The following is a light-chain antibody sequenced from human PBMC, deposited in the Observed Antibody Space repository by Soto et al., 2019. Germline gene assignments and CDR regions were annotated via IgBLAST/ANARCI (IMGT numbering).Light chain of an antibody. CDR2: DAS. Sequence: EIVLTQSPATLSLSPGERATLSCRASQSVSSYLDWYQQKPGQAPRLLIYDASNRATGIPARFSGSGSGTDFTPSISSREPEDFAVYYCQQRSNWTPGLTFGGGTKVEIK. J-gene: IGKJ4*01. V-gene: IGKV3-11*01. CDR3: QQRSNWTPGLT. CDR1: QSVSSY.